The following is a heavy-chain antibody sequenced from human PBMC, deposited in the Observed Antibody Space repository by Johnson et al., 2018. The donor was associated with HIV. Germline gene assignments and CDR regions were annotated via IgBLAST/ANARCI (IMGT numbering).Heavy chain of an antibody. V-gene: IGHV3-7*01. D-gene: IGHD1-26*01. J-gene: IGHJ3*02. Sequence: VQLVESGGGVVQPGRSLRLSCAASGFTFSSYWMTWVRQAPGKGLEWVANIKQDGSEKYYVDSVKGRFTISRDHAKNSLYLQMTSMRAEDTAVYYCARALGATGEAFDIWGQGTMVTVSS. CDR2: IKQDGSEK. CDR1: GFTFSSYW. CDR3: ARALGATGEAFDI.